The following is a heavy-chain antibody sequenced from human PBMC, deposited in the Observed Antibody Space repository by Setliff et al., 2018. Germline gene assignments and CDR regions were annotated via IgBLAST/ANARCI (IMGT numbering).Heavy chain of an antibody. CDR1: GDSISSGSYY. CDR2: FHTGGST. V-gene: IGHV4-61*09. J-gene: IGHJ5*02. Sequence: TLSLTCTVSGDSISSGSYYWTWIRQPAGKGLEWIGHFHTGGSTNYNRPLRSRVSISVDTPKNQFSLKLSSVTAADTATYYCARAGPTVTFFRVLVISWWDPWGQGSLVTVSS. CDR3: ARAGPTVTFFRVLVISWWDP. D-gene: IGHD3-3*01.